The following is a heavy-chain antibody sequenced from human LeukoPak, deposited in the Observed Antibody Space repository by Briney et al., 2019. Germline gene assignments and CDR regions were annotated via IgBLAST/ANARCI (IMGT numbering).Heavy chain of an antibody. CDR3: AKVSSDFWGSYTFDH. CDR2: IWYDGSNK. V-gene: IGHV3-33*06. Sequence: GGSLRLSCEASGFTFSTYGMHWVRQAPGKGLEWVAVIWYDGSNKNYADSVKGRFTISRDNSKNTLFLQMNGLRAEDTAVYYCAKVSSDFWGSYTFDHWGQGTPVTVSS. D-gene: IGHD3-3*01. CDR1: GFTFSTYG. J-gene: IGHJ4*02.